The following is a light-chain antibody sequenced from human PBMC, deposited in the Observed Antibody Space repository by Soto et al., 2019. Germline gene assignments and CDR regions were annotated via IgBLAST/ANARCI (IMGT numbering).Light chain of an antibody. J-gene: IGKJ1*01. CDR3: HQSRSWPWT. Sequence: EIELTQSPATLSLSPGERATLSCRASETVSVYLAWYQQKPGQAPRLLIFDASNRATGIPVRFSGSGSGTDFTLTISGLEPEDFAVYYCHQSRSWPWTFGQWTRVEI. CDR1: ETVSVY. CDR2: DAS. V-gene: IGKV3-11*01.